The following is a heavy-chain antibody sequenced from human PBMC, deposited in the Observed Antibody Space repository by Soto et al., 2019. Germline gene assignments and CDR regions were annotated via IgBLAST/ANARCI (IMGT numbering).Heavy chain of an antibody. D-gene: IGHD2-21*01. CDR1: GYMFTSEG. CDR2: ISAYNGNT. J-gene: IGHJ6*02. V-gene: IGHV1-18*01. Sequence: ASVKVSCKTSGYMFTSEGISWVRQAPGQGLEWMGRISAYNGNTDYAQKFRGRVTLTTDTSTSTAYMELRSLRSDDTAVYYCARDAFCRGPPSCGGMDGWGQGKTVTVSS. CDR3: ARDAFCRGPPSCGGMDG.